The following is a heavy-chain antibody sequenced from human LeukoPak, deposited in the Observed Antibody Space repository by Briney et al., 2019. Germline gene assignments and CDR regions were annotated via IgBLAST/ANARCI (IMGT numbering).Heavy chain of an antibody. CDR3: ARVGMSDTFDT. V-gene: IGHV3-7*01. J-gene: IGHJ3*02. CDR1: GFTFSSYG. Sequence: GGTLRLSCAASGFTFSSYGMSWVRQAPGKGLEWVATIKQDGSEKYYVDSVKGRFTISRDNAKNSLYLQMSFLRAEDTAVYYCARVGMSDTFDTWGQGTMVTVSS. CDR2: IKQDGSEK.